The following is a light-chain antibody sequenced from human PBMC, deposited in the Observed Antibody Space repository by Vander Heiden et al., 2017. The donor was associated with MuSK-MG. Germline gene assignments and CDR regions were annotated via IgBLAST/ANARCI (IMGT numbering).Light chain of an antibody. J-gene: IGKJ4*01. CDR2: AAS. CDR1: QGISSY. CDR3: QQLNNSP. V-gene: IGKV1-9*01. Sequence: IQLTQSPSSLSASVGDRVTITCRASQGISSYLAWDQQKPGKAPKLLIYAASTLKRGVQSRFSGSGAGTDFTLTSSSRQTEDFATYYTQQLNNSPFGGGTKVEIK.